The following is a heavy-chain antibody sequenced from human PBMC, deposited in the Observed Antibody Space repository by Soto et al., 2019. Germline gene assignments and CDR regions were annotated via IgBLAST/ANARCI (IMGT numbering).Heavy chain of an antibody. D-gene: IGHD6-19*01. V-gene: IGHV3-23*01. CDR2: IRGSGGST. Sequence: VQLLESGGGLVQPGGSLRLSCAAAGFTFSSYAMSWVRQAPGKGLEWVSSIRGSGGSTYYADSVKGRFTIPRDNSKNPLYLQMSSLRAEDTAVYYCAKTAVAGPRDWFDPWGQGTLVTVSS. J-gene: IGHJ5*02. CDR3: AKTAVAGPRDWFDP. CDR1: GFTFSSYA.